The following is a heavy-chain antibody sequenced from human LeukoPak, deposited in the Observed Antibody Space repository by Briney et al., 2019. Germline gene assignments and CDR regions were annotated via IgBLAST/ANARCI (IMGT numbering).Heavy chain of an antibody. CDR3: AKDGVSYSSSWYSKVYYYYYYMDV. J-gene: IGHJ6*03. D-gene: IGHD6-13*01. CDR2: ISGSGGRT. CDR1: GFTFSSYA. Sequence: TGGSLRLSCAASGFTFSSYAMSWVRQAPGKGLEWVSAISGSGGRTYYADSVKGRFTISRDNSKNTLYLQMNSLRAEDTAVYYCAKDGVSYSSSWYSKVYYYYYYMDVWGKGTTVTVSS. V-gene: IGHV3-23*01.